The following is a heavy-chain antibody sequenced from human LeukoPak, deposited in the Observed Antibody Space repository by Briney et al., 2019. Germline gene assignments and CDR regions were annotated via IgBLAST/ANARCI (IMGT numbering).Heavy chain of an antibody. J-gene: IGHJ4*02. CDR3: AKPFYSGYDSHFDY. V-gene: IGHV3-23*01. D-gene: IGHD5-12*01. Sequence: PGGSLRLSCAASGFTFSNYAMSWVRQAPGKGLEWVSAISGSGDGTYSADSVKGQFTISRDNSKNTLYLQMNSLRAEDTAVYYCAKPFYSGYDSHFDYWGQGTLVTVSS. CDR1: GFTFSNYA. CDR2: ISGSGDGT.